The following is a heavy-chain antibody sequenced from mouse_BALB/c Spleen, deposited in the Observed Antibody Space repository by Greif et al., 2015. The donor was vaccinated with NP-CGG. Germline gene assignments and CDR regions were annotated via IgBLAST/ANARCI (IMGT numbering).Heavy chain of an antibody. CDR1: GFTFSDYG. V-gene: IGHV5-15*02. J-gene: IGHJ3*01. Sequence: EVQGVESGGGLVQPGGSRKLSCAASGFTFSDYGMAWVRQAPGKGPEWVAFISNLAYSIYYADTVTGRFTISRENAKNTLYLEMSSLRSEDTAMYYCARGPRYGYDLTWFAYWGQGTLVTVSA. CDR3: ARGPRYGYDLTWFAY. D-gene: IGHD2-2*01. CDR2: ISNLAYSI.